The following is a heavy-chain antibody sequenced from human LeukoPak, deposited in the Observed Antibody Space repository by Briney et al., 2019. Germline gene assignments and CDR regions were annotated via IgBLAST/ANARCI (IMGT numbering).Heavy chain of an antibody. CDR2: INHSGSA. V-gene: IGHV4-34*01. Sequence: SETLSLTCAVSGGSFSGYYWTWIRQPPGKGLEWIGEINHSGSANYNPSLMSRVTISLDTSKNHFSLNLSSVTAADTAVYYCARGGITMVRGASPSRNYGMDVWGQGTTVTVSS. J-gene: IGHJ6*02. D-gene: IGHD3-10*01. CDR3: ARGGITMVRGASPSRNYGMDV. CDR1: GGSFSGYY.